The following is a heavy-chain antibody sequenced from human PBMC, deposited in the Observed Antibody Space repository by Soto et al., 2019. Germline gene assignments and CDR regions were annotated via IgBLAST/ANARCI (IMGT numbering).Heavy chain of an antibody. J-gene: IGHJ5*02. D-gene: IGHD4-17*01. CDR3: AKSPRDYTYNWFDP. CDR2: ISGSGGST. CDR1: GFTFSSYA. V-gene: IGHV3-23*01. Sequence: VGSLRLSCEASGFTFSSYAMSWFRQAPGKGLEWVSVISGSGGSTYYADSVKGRFTISRDNSKNTLYLQMNSLRAEDTAVYYCAKSPRDYTYNWFDPWGQGTLVTVSS.